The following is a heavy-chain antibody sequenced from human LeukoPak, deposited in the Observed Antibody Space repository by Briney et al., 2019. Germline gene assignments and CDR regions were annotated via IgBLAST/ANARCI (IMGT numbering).Heavy chain of an antibody. CDR3: ASGYNFLVESSGRWLRPLTPRMDV. V-gene: IGHV1-2*02. CDR2: INPNSGGT. J-gene: IGHJ6*02. CDR1: GYTFTGYY. D-gene: IGHD6-19*01. Sequence: ASVKVSCKASGYTFTGYYMHWVRQAPGQGLEWMGWINPNSGGTNYAQKFQGRVTMTRDTSISTAYMELSRLRSDDTAVYYCASGYNFLVESSGRWLRPLTPRMDVWGQGTTVTVSS.